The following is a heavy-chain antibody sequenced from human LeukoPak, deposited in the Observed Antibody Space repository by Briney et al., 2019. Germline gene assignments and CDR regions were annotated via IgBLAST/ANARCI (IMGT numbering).Heavy chain of an antibody. CDR3: ARGRSVGDTGGVVNY. Sequence: ASVKVSCKASGYTFTSYYMHWVRQAPGQGLEWMGMINPSGGSTTYAQKFQGRVTMTRDTSTSTVYMELNSLRSEDTAVYYCARGRSVGDTGGVVNYWGQGTLVTVSS. D-gene: IGHD2-8*02. CDR2: INPSGGST. J-gene: IGHJ4*02. V-gene: IGHV1-46*01. CDR1: GYTFTSYY.